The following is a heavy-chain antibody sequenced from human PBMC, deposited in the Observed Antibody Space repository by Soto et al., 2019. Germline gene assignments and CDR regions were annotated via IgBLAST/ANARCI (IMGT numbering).Heavy chain of an antibody. D-gene: IGHD1-26*01. CDR3: AKDMGSGSYEGGAFDI. CDR1: GFTFDDYA. Sequence: SLRLSCAASGFTFDDYAMHWVRQAPGKGLEWVSGISWNSGSIGYADSVKGRFTISRDNAKNSLYLQMNSLRAEDTALYYCAKDMGSGSYEGGAFDIWGQGTMVTVSS. V-gene: IGHV3-9*01. CDR2: ISWNSGSI. J-gene: IGHJ3*02.